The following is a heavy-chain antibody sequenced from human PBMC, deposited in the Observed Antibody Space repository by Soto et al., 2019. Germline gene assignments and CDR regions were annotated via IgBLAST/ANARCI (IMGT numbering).Heavy chain of an antibody. CDR1: GFAFRSYG. Sequence: EVQLVESGGGLVKPGGSLRLSCVASGFAFRSYGMNWVRQAPGKGLEWVSSISTSSSAIYYTDSVKGRFTISRDNARNSLYLQMKSLRAEDTAVYFCARDGADYDILTGYYDYYYHRMDVWGQGTTVTVSS. D-gene: IGHD3-9*01. J-gene: IGHJ6*02. CDR2: ISTSSSAI. CDR3: ARDGADYDILTGYYDYYYHRMDV. V-gene: IGHV3-21*02.